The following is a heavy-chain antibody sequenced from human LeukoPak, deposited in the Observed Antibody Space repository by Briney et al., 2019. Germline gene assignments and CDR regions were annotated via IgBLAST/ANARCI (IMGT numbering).Heavy chain of an antibody. CDR3: AKYGAQ. CDR2: IRHDGSSQ. Sequence: GGSLRLSCAASGFTFSTAGMHWVRQAPGKGLEWVAFIRHDGSSQYYGDSVKGRFIISRDNSKNTLFLHMNNLRVEDTAIYYCAKYGAQWGPGTLVTVSS. V-gene: IGHV3-30*02. CDR1: GFTFSTAG. D-gene: IGHD3-10*01. J-gene: IGHJ4*02.